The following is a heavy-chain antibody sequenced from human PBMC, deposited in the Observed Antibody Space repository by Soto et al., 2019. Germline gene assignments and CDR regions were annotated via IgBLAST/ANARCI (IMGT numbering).Heavy chain of an antibody. CDR3: AKDMEPKAVAGTYYGMDV. CDR1: GYSFTSYW. J-gene: IGHJ6*02. CDR2: IDPSDSYT. V-gene: IGHV5-10-1*01. D-gene: IGHD6-19*01. Sequence: GESLKISCKGSGYSFTSYWISWVRQMPGKGLEWMGRIDPSDSYTNYSPSFQGHVTISADKSISTAYLQWSSLKASDTAMYYCAKDMEPKAVAGTYYGMDVWGQGTTVTVSS.